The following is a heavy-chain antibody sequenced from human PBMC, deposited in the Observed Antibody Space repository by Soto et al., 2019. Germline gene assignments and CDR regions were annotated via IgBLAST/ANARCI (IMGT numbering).Heavy chain of an antibody. CDR3: AREFKFPRWELLRYFDY. D-gene: IGHD1-26*01. J-gene: IGHJ4*02. CDR1: GGTFSSYA. Sequence: SVKVSCKASGGTFSSYAISWVRQAPGQGLEWMGGIIPIFGTANYAQKFQGRVTITADESTSTAYMELSSLRSEDTAVYYCAREFKFPRWELLRYFDYWGQGTLVTVSS. V-gene: IGHV1-69*13. CDR2: IIPIFGTA.